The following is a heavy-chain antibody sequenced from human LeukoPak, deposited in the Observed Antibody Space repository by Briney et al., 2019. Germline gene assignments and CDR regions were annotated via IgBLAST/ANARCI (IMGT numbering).Heavy chain of an antibody. CDR2: IWYDGSNK. Sequence: GGSLRLSCAASGFTFSSYGMHWVRQAPGKGLEWVAVIWYDGSNKYYADSVKGRFTISRDNSKNTLYLQMNSLRAEDTAVYYCARDGDSSGYYYFDYWGRGTLVTVSS. V-gene: IGHV3-33*08. J-gene: IGHJ4*02. CDR3: ARDGDSSGYYYFDY. D-gene: IGHD3-22*01. CDR1: GFTFSSYG.